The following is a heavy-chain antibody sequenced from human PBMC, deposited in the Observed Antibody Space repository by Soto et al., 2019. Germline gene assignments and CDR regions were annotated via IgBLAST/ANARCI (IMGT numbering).Heavy chain of an antibody. J-gene: IGHJ6*02. V-gene: IGHV1-69*13. D-gene: IGHD3-10*01. CDR1: GCTFSSYA. CDR2: IIPIFGTA. CDR3: ARGITTVRGLHYYYYGIDG. Sequence: SVKVSCKASGCTFSSYAISWVRQAPGQGLEWMGGIIPIFGTANYAQKFQGRVTITADESTSTAYMELSSPRSEDTAVYYCARGITTVRGLHYYYYGIDGWGQGITVTVSS.